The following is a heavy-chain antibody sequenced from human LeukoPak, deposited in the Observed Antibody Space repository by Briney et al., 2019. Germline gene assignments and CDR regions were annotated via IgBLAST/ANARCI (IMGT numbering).Heavy chain of an antibody. V-gene: IGHV3-7*01. Sequence: GGSLRLSCAASGFTFSSYWMNWARQAPGKGLEWVASINHNGNVNYYVDSVKGRFTISRDNAKNSLYLQMNSLRAEDTAVYYCAREGGGFRYCSSTSCYSPYYYYGMDVWGQGTTVTVSS. CDR2: INHNGNVN. J-gene: IGHJ6*02. CDR3: AREGGGFRYCSSTSCYSPYYYYGMDV. D-gene: IGHD2-2*01. CDR1: GFTFSSYW.